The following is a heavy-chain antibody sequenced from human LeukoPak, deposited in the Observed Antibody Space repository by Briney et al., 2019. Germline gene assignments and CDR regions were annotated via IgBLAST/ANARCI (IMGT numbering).Heavy chain of an antibody. CDR3: ARVPSDRSSWYGPYYYYYMDV. V-gene: IGHV3-30*02. CDR1: GFTFSSYG. D-gene: IGHD6-13*01. J-gene: IGHJ6*03. Sequence: PGGSLRLSCAASGFTFSSYGMHWVRQAPGKGLEWVAFIRFDGSDKYYAYSVKGRFTISRDNAKNSLYLQMNSLRAEDTAVYYCARVPSDRSSWYGPYYYYYMDVWGKGTTVTVSS. CDR2: IRFDGSDK.